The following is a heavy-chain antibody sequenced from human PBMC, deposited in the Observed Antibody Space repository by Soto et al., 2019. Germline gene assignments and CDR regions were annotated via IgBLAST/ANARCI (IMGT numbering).Heavy chain of an antibody. J-gene: IGHJ5*02. CDR1: GRAFSTTY. CDR3: AGGTLWFGEFSQFDP. CDR2: INPSGGSR. D-gene: IGHD3-10*01. V-gene: IGHV1-46*04. Sequence: QVHLVQSGAEVMKPGASVKVSCRAAGRAFSTTYIHWVRQAPGQGLGLMGIINPSGGSRSYSQTLHGRVTMTGDTYTVYMELSSLTFEDTAVYYCAGGTLWFGEFSQFDPWGQGTLVTVSS.